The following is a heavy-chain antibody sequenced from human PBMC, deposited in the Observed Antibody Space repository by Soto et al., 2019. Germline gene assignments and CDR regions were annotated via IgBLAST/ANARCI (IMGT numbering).Heavy chain of an antibody. D-gene: IGHD3-10*01. CDR1: GGSISSGDYY. J-gene: IGHJ4*02. Sequence: QEQLQESGPGLVKPSQTLSLTCTVSGGSISSGDYYWSWIRQPPGKGLEWIGYIYYSGSTYYNPSRKSRVTISVDTSKNQFSLKLNSVTAADTAVYYCARVAGFGATTIDYWGQGTLVTVSS. CDR3: ARVAGFGATTIDY. CDR2: IYYSGST. V-gene: IGHV4-30-4*01.